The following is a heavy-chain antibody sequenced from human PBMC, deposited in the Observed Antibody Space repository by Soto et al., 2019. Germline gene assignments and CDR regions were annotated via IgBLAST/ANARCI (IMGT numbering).Heavy chain of an antibody. CDR3: VRVLYDSGVVDF. V-gene: IGHV3-53*01. CDR1: GFTVGRHD. Sequence: QLVESGGGLFQAGGSTRLSCLVSGFTVGRHDMAWVRQAPGKGLEWASIIQSGGATYYPDSAQGRFTISRDNSKNTVHLQMNSLRVEDTGVYSCVRVLYDSGVVDFWGQGSLITVS. D-gene: IGHD5-12*01. CDR2: IQSGGAT. J-gene: IGHJ4*02.